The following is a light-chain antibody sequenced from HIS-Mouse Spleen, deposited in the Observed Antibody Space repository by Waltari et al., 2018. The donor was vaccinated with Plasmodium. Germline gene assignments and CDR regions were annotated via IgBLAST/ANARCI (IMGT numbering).Light chain of an antibody. J-gene: IGLJ3*02. CDR2: KDS. V-gene: IGLV3-27*01. Sequence: SYELTQPSSVSVSPGQTARITCSGDVLAKKYARWFQQKPGQAPVLVIYKDSGRPSGIPERFSGSSSGTTVTLTISGAHVEDEADYYCYSAADNNLVFGGGTKLTVL. CDR1: VLAKKY. CDR3: YSAADNNLV.